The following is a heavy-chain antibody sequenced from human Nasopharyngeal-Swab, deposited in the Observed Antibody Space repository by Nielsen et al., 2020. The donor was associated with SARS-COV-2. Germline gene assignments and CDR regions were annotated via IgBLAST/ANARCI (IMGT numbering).Heavy chain of an antibody. CDR2: IYYSGKA. CDR1: GGSISDSNYY. D-gene: IGHD3-10*01. CDR3: ASAGITMVRGVPQYYYYGMDV. V-gene: IGHV4-39*07. J-gene: IGHJ6*02. Sequence: SETLSLTCTVSGGSISDSNYYWGWIRQPPGKGLEYIGTIYYSGKAYYNPSLKSRVTISVDTSKNQFSLKLSSVTAADTAVYYCASAGITMVRGVPQYYYYGMDVWGQGTTVTVSS.